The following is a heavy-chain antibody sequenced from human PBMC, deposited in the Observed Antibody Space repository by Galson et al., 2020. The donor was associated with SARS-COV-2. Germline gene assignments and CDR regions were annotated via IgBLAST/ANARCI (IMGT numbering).Heavy chain of an antibody. CDR3: ARDRRRITIFGVVRDFDY. CDR1: GYTFTSYG. Sequence: ASVKVSCKASGYTFTSYGISWVRQAPGQGLEWMGWISAYNGNTNYAQKLQGRVTMTTDTSTSTAYMELRSLSSDDTAVYYCARDRRRITIFGVVRDFDYWGQGTLVTVSS. D-gene: IGHD3-3*01. CDR2: ISAYNGNT. V-gene: IGHV1-18*01. J-gene: IGHJ4*02.